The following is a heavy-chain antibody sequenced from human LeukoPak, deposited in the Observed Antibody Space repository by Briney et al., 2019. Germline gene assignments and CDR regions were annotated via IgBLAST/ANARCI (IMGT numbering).Heavy chain of an antibody. CDR3: GRGRAY. Sequence: GGSLRLSCAASGFTFSSYSMNWVRQAPGKGLEWVSYISSDSTIIYYADSVKGRFTISRDNAKNSLYLQMNSLRDEDTAVYYCGRGRAYWGQGTLVSVSS. CDR2: ISSDSTII. CDR1: GFTFSSYS. V-gene: IGHV3-48*02. J-gene: IGHJ4*02.